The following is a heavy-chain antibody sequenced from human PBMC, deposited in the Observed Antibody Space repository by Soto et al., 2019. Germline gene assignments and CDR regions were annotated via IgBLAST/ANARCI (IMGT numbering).Heavy chain of an antibody. Sequence: EVQLLASGGGLVHPGGSLRLSCAASGLTFTSYAMSWVRQAPGKGLEWVSGLSGSGGTTYYADSMKGRFTISRDNSKNTLYLQMDSLRAEDTAVYYCAKDRRISMVRGYYFEYWGQGTLVTVSS. D-gene: IGHD3-10*01. V-gene: IGHV3-23*01. CDR3: AKDRRISMVRGYYFEY. J-gene: IGHJ4*02. CDR1: GLTFTSYA. CDR2: LSGSGGTT.